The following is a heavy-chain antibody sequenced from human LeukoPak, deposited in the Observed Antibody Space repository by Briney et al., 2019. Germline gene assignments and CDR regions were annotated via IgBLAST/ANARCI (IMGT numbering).Heavy chain of an antibody. CDR2: IYYSGST. J-gene: IGHJ4*02. Sequence: KPSETLSLTCTVSGGSISNYHWSWIRQPPGKGLEWIGYIYYSGSTTYNPSLKSRVTISVDTSKNQFSLKLSSVTAADTAVYYCARDPYYYGSGRQMGYDYWGQGTLVTVSS. CDR1: GGSISNYH. V-gene: IGHV4-59*12. D-gene: IGHD3-10*01. CDR3: ARDPYYYGSGRQMGYDY.